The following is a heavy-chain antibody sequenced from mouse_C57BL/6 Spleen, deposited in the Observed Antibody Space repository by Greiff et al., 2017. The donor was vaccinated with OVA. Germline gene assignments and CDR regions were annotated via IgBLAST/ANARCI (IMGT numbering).Heavy chain of an antibody. Sequence: QVQLQQSGAELVRPGASVTLSCKASGYTFTDYEMHWVKQTPVHGLEWIGAIDPETGGTAYNQKFKGKAILTADKSSSTAYMELRSLTSEDSAVYYCRGTTVVGEELFDYWGQGTTLTVSS. CDR3: RGTTVVGEELFDY. D-gene: IGHD1-1*01. V-gene: IGHV1-15*01. J-gene: IGHJ2*01. CDR2: IDPETGGT. CDR1: GYTFTDYE.